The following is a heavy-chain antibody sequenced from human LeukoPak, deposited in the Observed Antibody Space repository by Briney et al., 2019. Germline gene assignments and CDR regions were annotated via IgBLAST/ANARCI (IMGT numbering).Heavy chain of an antibody. D-gene: IGHD1-1*01. J-gene: IGHJ4*02. CDR2: ISSDGSEK. CDR1: GFPFSGYG. CDR3: ATEYDNLDDYFDY. Sequence: GGSLRLSCTASGFPFSGYGMHWVRQAPGKGPEWVAAISSDGSEKDYADSVKGRFSISRDKSKNTLYLQMNSLRPEDTAVYYCATEYDNLDDYFDYWGQGTLVIVSS. V-gene: IGHV3-30*03.